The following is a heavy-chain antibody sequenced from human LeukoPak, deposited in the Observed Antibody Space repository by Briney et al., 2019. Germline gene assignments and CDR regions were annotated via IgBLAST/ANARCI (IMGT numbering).Heavy chain of an antibody. V-gene: IGHV3-7*01. CDR3: GRAYGAGSCDY. J-gene: IGHJ4*02. D-gene: IGHD3-10*01. CDR2: INQDGSEK. Sequence: GGSLRLSCAASGFTSGNHWMSWVRQAPGKGLGWVANINQDGSEKYYVDSVKGRFTISRDNAKNSLYLQTNSLRAEDTAVYYCGRAYGAGSCDYWGQGTLVTVSS. CDR1: GFTSGNHW.